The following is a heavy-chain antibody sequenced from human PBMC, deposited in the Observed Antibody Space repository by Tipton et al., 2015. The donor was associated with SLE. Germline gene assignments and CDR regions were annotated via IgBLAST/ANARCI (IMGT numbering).Heavy chain of an antibody. CDR2: LYFSGIT. V-gene: IGHV4-39*07. CDR3: AGQGFREFDSSFDS. Sequence: TLSLPCTVSGGSITSSFYYWGWVRQSPGKGLEWIASLYFSGITYYKPSLKSRATISVDRSKNDFSLRLTSVTATDTAGYYCAGQGFREFDSSFDSWGQGILVTVSS. D-gene: IGHD3-10*01. J-gene: IGHJ5*01. CDR1: GGSITSSFYY.